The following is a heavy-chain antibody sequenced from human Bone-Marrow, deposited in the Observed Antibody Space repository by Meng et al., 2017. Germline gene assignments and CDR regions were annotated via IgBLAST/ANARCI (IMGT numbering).Heavy chain of an antibody. Sequence: EVQLVESGGGLVQSGWSLRLSCAASGFTVSSNYMTWVRQAPGKGLEWVSVISSGGTTYYADSVKGRFTISRDSSKNTLYLQMNSLRAEDTAVYFCASGRSSFDGFHIWGQGTMVTVSS. V-gene: IGHV3-66*01. CDR3: ASGRSSFDGFHI. J-gene: IGHJ3*02. CDR2: ISSGGTT. D-gene: IGHD6-13*01. CDR1: GFTVSSNY.